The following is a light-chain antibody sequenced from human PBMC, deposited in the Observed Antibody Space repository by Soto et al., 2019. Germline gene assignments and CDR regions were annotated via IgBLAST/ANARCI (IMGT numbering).Light chain of an antibody. CDR1: QDIRYY. V-gene: IGKV1-33*01. CDR3: QQYDSLPIT. CDR2: DAS. J-gene: IGKJ5*01. Sequence: DIQMTQSPSSLSASVGDRVTITCQASQDIRYYLNWFQQKPGKAPKVLIYDASRLEIGVTSRFSGSGSGTHFSIAISSLQPEDVGIYYCQQYDSLPITFGQGTRLEIK.